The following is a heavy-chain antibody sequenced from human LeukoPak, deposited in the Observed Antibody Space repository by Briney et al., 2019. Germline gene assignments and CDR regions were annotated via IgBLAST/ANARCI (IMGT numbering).Heavy chain of an antibody. J-gene: IGHJ4*02. CDR2: ISYDGSNK. V-gene: IGHV3-30*04. Sequence: GRSLRLSCAASGFTFSSYAMHWVRQAPGKGLEWVAVISYDGSNKYYADSVKGRFTISRDNSKNTLYLQMNSLRAEDTAVCYCAKGGSLYYFDYWGQGTLVTVSS. CDR1: GFTFSSYA. CDR3: AKGGSLYYFDY. D-gene: IGHD1-26*01.